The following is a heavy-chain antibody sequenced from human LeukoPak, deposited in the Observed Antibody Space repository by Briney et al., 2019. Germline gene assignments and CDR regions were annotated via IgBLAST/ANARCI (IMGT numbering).Heavy chain of an antibody. CDR2: IYYSGST. CDR1: GGSISSYY. V-gene: IGHV4-59*01. Sequence: PSETLSLTCTVSGGSISSYYWSWIRQPPGKGLEWIGYIYYSGSTNYNPSLKSRVTISVDTSKNQFSLKLSSVTAADTAVYYCARGEGRYALWFGDRAVDWGQGTLVTVSS. CDR3: ARGEGRYALWFGDRAVD. D-gene: IGHD3-10*01. J-gene: IGHJ4*02.